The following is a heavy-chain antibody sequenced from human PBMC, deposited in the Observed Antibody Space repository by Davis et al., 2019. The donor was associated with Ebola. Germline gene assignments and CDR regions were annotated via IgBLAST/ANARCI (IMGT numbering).Heavy chain of an antibody. J-gene: IGHJ2*01. CDR2: INWNGAST. Sequence: GGSLRLSCAASGIIFGDYAMTWVRQGPGKGLEWVSRINWNGASTVYADSVKGRFTISRDSAKNSLYLEMSSLRAEDTALYYCARGPTVSSSYWYFDLWGRGTLVTVSS. V-gene: IGHV3-20*04. CDR3: ARGPTVSSSYWYFDL. CDR1: GIIFGDYA. D-gene: IGHD4-17*01.